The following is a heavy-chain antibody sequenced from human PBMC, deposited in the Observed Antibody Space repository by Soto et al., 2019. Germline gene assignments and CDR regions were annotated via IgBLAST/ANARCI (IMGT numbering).Heavy chain of an antibody. Sequence: QVQLVQSGAEVKKPGSSVKVSCKASGGTFSSYAISRVRQAPGQGIEWMGGIIPIFGTANYAQKFQGRVTITADKSTSTAYMELSSLRSEDTAVYYCASARISSTACYYGMDVWGQGTTVTVSS. D-gene: IGHD2-2*01. CDR3: ASARISSTACYYGMDV. J-gene: IGHJ6*02. CDR2: IIPIFGTA. V-gene: IGHV1-69*06. CDR1: GGTFSSYA.